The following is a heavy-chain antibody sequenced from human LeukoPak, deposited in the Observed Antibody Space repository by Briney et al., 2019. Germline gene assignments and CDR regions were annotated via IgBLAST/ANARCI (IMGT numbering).Heavy chain of an antibody. CDR3: ARRDCSSTSCYTRGGYYYYYYMDV. CDR2: INTDGSST. CDR1: GFTFSSYW. V-gene: IGHV3-74*01. Sequence: GGSLRLSCAASGFTFSSYWMHWVRQAPGKGLVWVSRINTDGSSTSYADSVKGRFTISRDNAKNTLYLQMNSLRAEDTAVYYCARRDCSSTSCYTRGGYYYYYYMDVWGKGTTVTVSS. J-gene: IGHJ6*03. D-gene: IGHD2-2*02.